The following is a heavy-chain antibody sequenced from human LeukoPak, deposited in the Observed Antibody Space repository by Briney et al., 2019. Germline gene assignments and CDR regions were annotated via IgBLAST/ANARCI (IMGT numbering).Heavy chain of an antibody. D-gene: IGHD6-13*01. V-gene: IGHV1-69*01. CDR1: GGTFSSYA. CDR2: IIPIFGTA. CDR3: AKTAGIAAAGAFDP. J-gene: IGHJ5*02. Sequence: SVTVSCKASGGTFSSYAISWVRQAPGQGLEWMGGIIPIFGTANYAQKFQGRVTITADESTSTAYMELSSLRSEDTAVYYCAKTAGIAAAGAFDPWGQGTLVTVSS.